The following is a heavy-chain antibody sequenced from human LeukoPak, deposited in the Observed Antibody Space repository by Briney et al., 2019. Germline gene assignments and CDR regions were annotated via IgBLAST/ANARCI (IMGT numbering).Heavy chain of an antibody. CDR3: ASHSSGWYMT. J-gene: IGHJ4*02. CDR1: GGSISSSSYY. D-gene: IGHD6-19*01. Sequence: SETLSPTCTVSGGSISSSSYYWGWIRQPPGKGLEWIGSIYYSGSTYYNPSLKSRVTISVDTSKNQFSLKLSSVTAADTAVYYCASHSSGWYMTWGQGTLVTVPS. V-gene: IGHV4-39*01. CDR2: IYYSGST.